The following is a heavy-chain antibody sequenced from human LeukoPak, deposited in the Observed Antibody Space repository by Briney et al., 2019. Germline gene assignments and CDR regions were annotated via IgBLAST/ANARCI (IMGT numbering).Heavy chain of an antibody. CDR1: GFTFSSYG. D-gene: IGHD3-9*01. Sequence: GRSPRLSCAASGFTFSSYGMHWVRQAPGKGLEWVAVIWYDGSNKYYADSVKGRFTISRDNSKNTLYLQMNSLRAEDTAVYYCAKDEGYDILTGYYIDYWGQGTLVTVSS. V-gene: IGHV3-33*06. CDR2: IWYDGSNK. J-gene: IGHJ4*02. CDR3: AKDEGYDILTGYYIDY.